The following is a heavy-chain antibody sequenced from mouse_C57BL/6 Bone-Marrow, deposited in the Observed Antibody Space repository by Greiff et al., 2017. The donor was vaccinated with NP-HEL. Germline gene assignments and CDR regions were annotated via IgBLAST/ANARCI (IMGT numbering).Heavy chain of an antibody. CDR3: ARRNYYGYDESLYFDY. V-gene: IGHV1-78*01. Sequence: VQLQQSDAELVKPGASVKISCKVSGYTFTDHTIHWMKQRPEQGLEWIGYIYPRDGSTKYNEKFKGKATLTADKSSSTAYMQLNSLTSEDSAVYFCARRNYYGYDESLYFDYWGQGTTLTVSS. CDR1: GYTFTDHT. J-gene: IGHJ2*01. CDR2: IYPRDGST. D-gene: IGHD2-2*01.